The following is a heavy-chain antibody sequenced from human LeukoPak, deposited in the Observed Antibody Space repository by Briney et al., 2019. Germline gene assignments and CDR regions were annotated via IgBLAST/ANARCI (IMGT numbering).Heavy chain of an antibody. CDR1: GDSVPSNSAS. V-gene: IGHV6-1*01. J-gene: IGHJ3*02. Sequence: SQTLSLTCAISGDSVPSNSASWNWIRQSPSRGLEWLGRTYYRSKWYNDYAPSVKSRITVNPDTSKNQFSLQLNSVTPEDTAVYYCTRGSAFDIWGQGTMVSVSS. D-gene: IGHD6-25*01. CDR3: TRGSAFDI. CDR2: TYYRSKWYN.